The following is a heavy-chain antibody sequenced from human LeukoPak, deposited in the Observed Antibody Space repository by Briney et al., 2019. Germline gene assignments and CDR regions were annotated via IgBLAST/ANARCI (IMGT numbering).Heavy chain of an antibody. CDR1: GFTVSSNY. D-gene: IGHD2-2*01. Sequence: GGSLRLSCAASGFTVSSNYMSWVRQAPGKGLEWVSVIYSGGTTNHADSVKGRFTVSRDNSKNTLYLQMNSLRAEDTAVYFCARGSSRAFDYWGQGTLVTVSS. CDR2: IYSGGTT. CDR3: ARGSSRAFDY. J-gene: IGHJ4*02. V-gene: IGHV3-53*01.